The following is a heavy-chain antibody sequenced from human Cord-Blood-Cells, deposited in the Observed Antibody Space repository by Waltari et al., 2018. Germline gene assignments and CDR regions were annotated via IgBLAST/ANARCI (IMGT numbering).Heavy chain of an antibody. J-gene: IGHJ6*02. CDR1: VYTFTSYD. CDR2: MNPNSGNT. CDR3: ARPRLQYYYYGMDV. D-gene: IGHD4-4*01. V-gene: IGHV1-8*01. Sequence: QVQLVQSGAEVKKRGASVKVSCKASVYTFTSYDIHGVRQATGQGLEWMGWMNPNSGNTGYAQKFQGRVTMTRNTSISTAYMELSSLRSEDTAVYYCARPRLQYYYYGMDVWGQGTTVTVSS.